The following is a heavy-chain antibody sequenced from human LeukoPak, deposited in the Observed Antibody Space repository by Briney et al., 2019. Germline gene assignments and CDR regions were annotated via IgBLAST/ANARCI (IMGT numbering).Heavy chain of an antibody. J-gene: IGHJ3*02. CDR1: GGSISSYY. Sequence: PSETLSLTCTVSGGSISSYYWSWIRQPPGKGLEWIGYIYYSGSTNYNPSLKSRVTISVDTSKNQFSLKLSSVTAADTAVYYCARDRRNWAFDIWGQGTMVTVSS. D-gene: IGHD1-1*01. V-gene: IGHV4-59*01. CDR2: IYYSGST. CDR3: ARDRRNWAFDI.